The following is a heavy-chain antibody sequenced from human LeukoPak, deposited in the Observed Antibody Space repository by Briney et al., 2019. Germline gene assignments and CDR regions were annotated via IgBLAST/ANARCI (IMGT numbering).Heavy chain of an antibody. CDR3: ARDQRITIFGVVIGLEYFQH. Sequence: ASVKVSCKASGYTFTSYGISWVRQAPGQGLEWMGWISAYNGNTNYAQRLQGRVTMTTDTSTSTAYMELRSLRPDDTAVYYCARDQRITIFGVVIGLEYFQHWGQGTLVTVSS. CDR2: ISAYNGNT. CDR1: GYTFTSYG. J-gene: IGHJ1*01. D-gene: IGHD3-3*01. V-gene: IGHV1-18*01.